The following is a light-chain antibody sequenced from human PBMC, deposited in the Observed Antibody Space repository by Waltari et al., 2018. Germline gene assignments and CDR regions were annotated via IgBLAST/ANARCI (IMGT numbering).Light chain of an antibody. J-gene: IGLJ2*01. V-gene: IGLV2-23*03. CDR2: EGS. CDR3: CSYAGSSTFVV. CDR1: SSDVGSYTL. Sequence: QSALTQPASVSGSPGQPITISCPGTSSDVGSYTLVSWYQQHPGKAPKLMIYEGSKRPSGVSNRFSGSKSGNTASLTISGLQAEDEADYYCCSYAGSSTFVVFGGGTKLTVL.